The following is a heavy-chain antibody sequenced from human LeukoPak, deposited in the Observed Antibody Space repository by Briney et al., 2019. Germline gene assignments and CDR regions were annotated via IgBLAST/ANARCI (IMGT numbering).Heavy chain of an antibody. D-gene: IGHD3-22*01. CDR3: ARAPPNYYDSSGYYLFSYAFDI. CDR2: ISYDGSNK. Sequence: GRSLRLSCAASGFTSSSYAMHWVRQAPGKGLEWVAVISYDGSNKYYADSVKGRFTISRDNSKNTLYLQMNSLRAEDTAVYYCARAPPNYYDSSGYYLFSYAFDIWGQGTMVTVSS. V-gene: IGHV3-30-3*01. CDR1: GFTSSSYA. J-gene: IGHJ3*02.